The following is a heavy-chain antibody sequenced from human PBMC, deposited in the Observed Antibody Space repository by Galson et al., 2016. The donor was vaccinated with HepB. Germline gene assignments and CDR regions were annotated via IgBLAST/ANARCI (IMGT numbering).Heavy chain of an antibody. CDR1: GGSISSGAYY. Sequence: TLSLTCVVSGGSISSGAYYWTWVRQHPGKALEWIGYIFDSDTTSYNPSLKSRLTISLDTSKNQFSLRLRSVTAADTAIYYCARDLVYYGSGGFDYWGQGILVTVSS. CDR2: IFDSDTT. D-gene: IGHD3-10*01. V-gene: IGHV4-31*11. CDR3: ARDLVYYGSGGFDY. J-gene: IGHJ4*02.